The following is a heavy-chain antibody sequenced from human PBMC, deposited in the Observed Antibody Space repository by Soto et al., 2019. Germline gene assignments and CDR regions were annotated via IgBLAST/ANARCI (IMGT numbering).Heavy chain of an antibody. V-gene: IGHV4-34*01. J-gene: IGHJ4*02. CDR1: GGSFSAYY. CDR2: INHSGGT. D-gene: IGHD3-22*01. CDR3: ARGSVDTVDSSGLYEY. Sequence: PSETLSLTCAVYGGSFSAYYWSWIRQPPGKGLEWIGEINHSGGTSYNPSLKSRVTISVDTSKSQFSLKLTSVTAADRAVYYCARGSVDTVDSSGLYEYWGQGTPVTVPQ.